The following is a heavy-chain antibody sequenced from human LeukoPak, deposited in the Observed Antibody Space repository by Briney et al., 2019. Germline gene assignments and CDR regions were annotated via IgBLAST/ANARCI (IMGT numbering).Heavy chain of an antibody. Sequence: SETLSLTCTVSGGSISSGSYYWSWIRQPAGKGLEWIGRIHTSGSTNYNPSLKSRVTISVDTSKNQFSLKLSSVTAADTAVYYCARGTYYDFWSGYFQNNWFDPWGQGTLVTVSS. J-gene: IGHJ5*02. CDR3: ARGTYYDFWSGYFQNNWFDP. V-gene: IGHV4-61*02. CDR2: IHTSGST. CDR1: GGSISSGSYY. D-gene: IGHD3-3*01.